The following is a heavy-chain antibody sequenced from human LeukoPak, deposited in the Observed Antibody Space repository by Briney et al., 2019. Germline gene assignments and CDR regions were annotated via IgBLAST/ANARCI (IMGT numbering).Heavy chain of an antibody. CDR1: GFTFSSYE. J-gene: IGHJ4*02. D-gene: IGHD3-10*01. V-gene: IGHV3-48*03. Sequence: GGSLRLSCAASGFTFSSYEMNWVRQAPGKGLEGVSYISSSGSSIYYADSVKGRFNISRDNAKNSLYLQMNSLRAEDTAVYYCARGSRFGELWNHYWGQGTLVTVSS. CDR3: ARGSRFGELWNHY. CDR2: ISSSGSSI.